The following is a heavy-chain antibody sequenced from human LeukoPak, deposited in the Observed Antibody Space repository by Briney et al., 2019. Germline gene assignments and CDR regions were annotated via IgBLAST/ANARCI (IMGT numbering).Heavy chain of an antibody. CDR3: TRWGDTTAEYFQR. D-gene: IGHD2-21*02. J-gene: IGHJ1*01. V-gene: IGHV3-7*01. Sequence: GGSLRLSCVVSGFTFNRCWMNWVRQAPGKGLGWVAHINPDGRDTYYVDSVKGRFTISRGNVQNSMYLQMNSLRVEDTAVYYCTRWGDTTAEYFQRWGQGTLATVSS. CDR1: GFTFNRCW. CDR2: INPDGRDT.